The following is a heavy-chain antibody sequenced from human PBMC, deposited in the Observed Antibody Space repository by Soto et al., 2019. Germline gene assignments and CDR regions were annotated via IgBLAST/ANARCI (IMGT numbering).Heavy chain of an antibody. J-gene: IGHJ6*03. CDR1: GYTFTNYG. CDR3: ARVRQLVGYFYYYLDV. CDR2: ISASNGNT. V-gene: IGHV1-18*01. D-gene: IGHD6-6*01. Sequence: QVQLLQSGAEVKKPGASVKVSCKASGYTFTNYGITWLRQAPGQGLAWRGWISASNGNTPYTQRLQGRVTMTTDTSTSTAYMELRGLRSDDTAVYYWARVRQLVGYFYYYLDVWGKGTTVTVSS.